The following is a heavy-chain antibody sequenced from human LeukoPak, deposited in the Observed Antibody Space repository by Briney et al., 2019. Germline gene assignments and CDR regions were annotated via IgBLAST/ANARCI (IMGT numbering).Heavy chain of an antibody. J-gene: IGHJ3*02. CDR1: GYTFTSYG. V-gene: IGHV1-18*01. CDR2: ISAYNGNT. D-gene: IGHD2-15*01. Sequence: GASVKVSCKASGYTFTSYGISWVRQAPGQGLEWMGWISAYNGNTNYAQKFQGRVTITADKSTSTAYMELSSLRSEDTAVYYCARDWGYCSGGSCAAHAFDIWGQGTMVTVSS. CDR3: ARDWGYCSGGSCAAHAFDI.